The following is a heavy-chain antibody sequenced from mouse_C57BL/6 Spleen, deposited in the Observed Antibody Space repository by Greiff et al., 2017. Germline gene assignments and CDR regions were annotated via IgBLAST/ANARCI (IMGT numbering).Heavy chain of an antibody. D-gene: IGHD2-5*01. V-gene: IGHV5-9*01. CDR2: ISGGGGNT. Sequence: DVKLVESGGGLVKPGGSLKLSCAASGFTFSSYTMSWVRQTPEKRLEWVATISGGGGNTYYPDSVKGRFTISRDNAKNTLYLQMSSLRSEDTALYYCARQGYSIDYWGQGTTLTVSS. CDR1: GFTFSSYT. J-gene: IGHJ2*01. CDR3: ARQGYSIDY.